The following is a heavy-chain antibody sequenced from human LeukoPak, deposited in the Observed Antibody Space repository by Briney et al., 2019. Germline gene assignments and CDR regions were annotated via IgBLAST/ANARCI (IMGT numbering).Heavy chain of an antibody. J-gene: IGHJ4*02. V-gene: IGHV4-39*01. Sequence: SETLSLTCPVSGGSISSSSYCWGWIRQPPGRGLEWIGSIYYSGSTYYNSSLKSRVTISVDTSKNQFSLKLSSVTAADTAVYYCARTFGYSYGYLDYWGQGTLVTVSS. CDR1: GGSISSSSYC. CDR2: IYYSGST. CDR3: ARTFGYSYGYLDY. D-gene: IGHD5-18*01.